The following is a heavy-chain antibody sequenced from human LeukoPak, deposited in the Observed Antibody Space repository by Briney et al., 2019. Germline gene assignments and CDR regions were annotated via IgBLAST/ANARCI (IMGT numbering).Heavy chain of an antibody. D-gene: IGHD3-22*01. CDR2: ISSSSSYI. J-gene: IGHJ3*02. CDR3: AKYLRYYDSSGYYLDAFDI. CDR1: GFTFSSYS. Sequence: PGGSLRLSCAASGFTFSSYSMNWVRQAPGKGLEWVSSISSSSSYIYYADSVKGRFTISRDNAKNSLYLQMNSLRAEDTAVYYCAKYLRYYDSSGYYLDAFDIWGQGTMVTVSS. V-gene: IGHV3-21*01.